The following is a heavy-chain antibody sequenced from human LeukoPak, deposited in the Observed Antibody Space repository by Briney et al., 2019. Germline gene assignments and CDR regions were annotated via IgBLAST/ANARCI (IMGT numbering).Heavy chain of an antibody. Sequence: ASVKVSCKASGYTFTGYYMHWVRQAPGQGLEWMGWINPNSGGTNYAQKFQGRVTMTRDTSISTAYMELSRLRSDDTAVYYCARGAPLYSSSWSAFDYWGQGTLVTVSS. D-gene: IGHD6-13*01. J-gene: IGHJ4*02. CDR3: ARGAPLYSSSWSAFDY. CDR2: INPNSGGT. CDR1: GYTFTGYY. V-gene: IGHV1-2*02.